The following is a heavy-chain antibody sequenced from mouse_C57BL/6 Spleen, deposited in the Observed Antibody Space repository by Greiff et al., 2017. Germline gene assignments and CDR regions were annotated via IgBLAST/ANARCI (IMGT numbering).Heavy chain of an antibody. CDR3: ARGPFITTVVATGFDD. V-gene: IGHV14-2*01. CDR1: GFNIQDYY. D-gene: IGHD1-1*01. Sequence: VQLQQSGAELVKPGASVKLSCTASGFNIQDYYMHWVKQRTEQGLEWIGRIDPEDGETKYAPKFQGKATITADTSSNTAYLQLSSLTSEDTAVYYCARGPFITTVVATGFDDWGQGTTLTVSA. CDR2: IDPEDGET. J-gene: IGHJ2*01.